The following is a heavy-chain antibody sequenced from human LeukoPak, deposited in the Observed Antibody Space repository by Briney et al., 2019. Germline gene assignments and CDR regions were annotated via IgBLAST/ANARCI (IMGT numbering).Heavy chain of an antibody. J-gene: IGHJ4*02. D-gene: IGHD2-2*01. CDR3: ARNLPAADY. CDR2: IKQDGGET. CDR1: GFPFSSYW. V-gene: IGHV3-7*01. Sequence: GGSLRLSCAASGFPFSSYWMAWVRQAPGKGLEWVASIKQDGGETFYVDSVKGRFTISRDNAKNSLFLQMNSLRAEDTAVYYCARNLPAADYWGQGTLVTVSS.